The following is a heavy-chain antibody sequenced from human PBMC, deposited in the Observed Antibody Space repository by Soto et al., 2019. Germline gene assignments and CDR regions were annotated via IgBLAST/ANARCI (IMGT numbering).Heavy chain of an antibody. CDR2: IIPIFGTA. Sequence: SVKVSCKASGGTFSSYAISWVRQAPGQGLEWMGGIIPIFGTANYAQKFQGRVTITADESTSTAYMELSSLRSEDTAVYYCARLPYYYYETRAYFDYWSQGTLVTVSS. CDR1: GGTFSSYA. V-gene: IGHV1-69*13. J-gene: IGHJ4*02. CDR3: ARLPYYYYETRAYFDY. D-gene: IGHD3-22*01.